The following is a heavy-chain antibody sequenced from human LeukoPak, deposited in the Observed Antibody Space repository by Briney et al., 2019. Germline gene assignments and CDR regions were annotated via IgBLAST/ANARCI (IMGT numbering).Heavy chain of an antibody. CDR1: GFTVSTNY. V-gene: IGHV3-53*01. Sequence: GSLRLSCAASGFTVSTNYMSWVRQAPGKKLEWVSDIYSDGSTFYADSVKGRFTISRDNSKNTLYLQMNSLRAEDTAVYHCARYDFILISYFDLWGRGTLVTVSP. J-gene: IGHJ2*01. CDR3: ARYDFILISYFDL. D-gene: IGHD3-3*01. CDR2: IYSDGST.